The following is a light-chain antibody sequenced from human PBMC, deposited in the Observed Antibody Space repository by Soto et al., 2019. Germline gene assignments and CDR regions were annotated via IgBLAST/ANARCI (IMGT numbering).Light chain of an antibody. J-gene: IGKJ2*01. CDR1: QNIERY. V-gene: IGKV1-39*01. CDR3: QQTYSTIHS. CDR2: AAA. Sequence: DIQMTQSPSSLSASIGDTITISCRASQNIERYLNWYQHKQGKAPQLLMFAAANLESGVPSRFRGSGSGTDFTLTINSLQPEDFATYYCQQTYSTIHSFGQGTKVDIK.